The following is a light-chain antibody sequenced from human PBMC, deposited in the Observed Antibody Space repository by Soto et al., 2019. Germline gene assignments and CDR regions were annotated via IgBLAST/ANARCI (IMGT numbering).Light chain of an antibody. CDR2: GAS. V-gene: IGKV3-20*01. CDR3: QQYGTSPLT. Sequence: EFLLTQSPGTLSLSPGERATLSCRASQSVSSGYLAWYQQKPGQAPRLLIYGASSRATGIPDRFSGSGSGTDFTLTINRLEPADFAVYYCQQYGTSPLTFGGGTEVEIE. J-gene: IGKJ4*01. CDR1: QSVSSGY.